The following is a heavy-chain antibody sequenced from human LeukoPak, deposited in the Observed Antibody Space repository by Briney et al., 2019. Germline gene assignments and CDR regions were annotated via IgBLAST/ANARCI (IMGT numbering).Heavy chain of an antibody. D-gene: IGHD2-2*01. CDR1: GVTFSSFA. V-gene: IGHV3-23*01. J-gene: IGHJ4*02. CDR2: VNDTGDSK. Sequence: PGEPLRLSCAASGVTFSSFATAGVRHGRRKGREWGSAVNDTGDSKYYADSVKGRFTIYSDNYKHKLYLQMNSLRAEDTAVYFCAKGSVPGSRGVPFFDYWDQGTLVTVSS. CDR3: AKGSVPGSRGVPFFDY.